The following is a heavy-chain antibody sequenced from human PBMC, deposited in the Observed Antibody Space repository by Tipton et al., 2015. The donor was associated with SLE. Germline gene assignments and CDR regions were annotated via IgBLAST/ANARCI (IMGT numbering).Heavy chain of an antibody. CDR1: GGSISSYY. CDR2: IYYSGST. Sequence: TLSLTCTVSGGSISSYYWSWIRQPPGKGLEWIGYIYYSGSTNYNPSLKSRVTISVDTSKNQFSLKLSSVTAADTAVYYCARGGVLGFHPSAFDIWSQGTMVTVSS. CDR3: ARGGVLGFHPSAFDI. V-gene: IGHV4-59*08. D-gene: IGHD3-10*01. J-gene: IGHJ3*02.